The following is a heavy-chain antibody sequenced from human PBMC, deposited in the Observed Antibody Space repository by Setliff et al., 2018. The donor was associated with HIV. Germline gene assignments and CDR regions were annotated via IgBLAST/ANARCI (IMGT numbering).Heavy chain of an antibody. Sequence: PGESLKISCKGSGYSFNSYWIGWVRQMPGKGLEWMGIIHPSDSNTRYSPSFRGQVTISADKSISTAYLQWSSLKASDTAMYYCASSITVAAGRSHYYYAMDVWGQGTTVTVSS. V-gene: IGHV5-51*01. D-gene: IGHD2-15*01. CDR1: GYSFNSYW. CDR3: ASSITVAAGRSHYYYAMDV. CDR2: IHPSDSNT. J-gene: IGHJ6*02.